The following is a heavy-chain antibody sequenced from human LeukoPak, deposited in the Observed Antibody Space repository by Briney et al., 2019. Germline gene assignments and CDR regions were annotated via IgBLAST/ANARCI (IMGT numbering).Heavy chain of an antibody. D-gene: IGHD3-3*01. J-gene: IGHJ4*02. CDR2: MNPNSGNT. CDR3: VRGLKYYDFWSGYYWFDY. V-gene: IGHV1-8*03. Sequence: ASVKVSCKASGYTFTSYDINWVRQATGQGLEWMGWMNPNSGNTGYAQKFQGRVTITRNTSISTAYMELSSLRSEDTAVYYCVRGLKYYDFWSGYYWFDYWGQGTLVTVSS. CDR1: GYTFTSYD.